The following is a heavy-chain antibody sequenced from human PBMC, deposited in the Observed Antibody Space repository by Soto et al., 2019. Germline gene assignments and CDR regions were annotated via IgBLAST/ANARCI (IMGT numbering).Heavy chain of an antibody. CDR3: AREGQMPQHFGMDV. Sequence: LSLTCSVSGGSINNHFWSWIRQTPGKPLEWIGYVMHNGNTHYNPSFTSRVKISGDLSKNEFSLMLRSVTAADTALYYCAREGQMPQHFGMDVWGQGIQVTVSS. CDR2: VMHNGNT. CDR1: GGSINNHF. D-gene: IGHD3-3*01. V-gene: IGHV4-59*11. J-gene: IGHJ6*02.